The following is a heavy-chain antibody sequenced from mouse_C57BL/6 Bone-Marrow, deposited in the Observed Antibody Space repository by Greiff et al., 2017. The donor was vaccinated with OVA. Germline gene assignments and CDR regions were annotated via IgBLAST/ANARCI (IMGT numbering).Heavy chain of an antibody. CDR3: AREYYDGTLDY. D-gene: IGHD1-1*01. J-gene: IGHJ2*01. Sequence: VQLQQPGAELVRPGSSVKLSCKASGYTFTSYWMHWVKQRPIQGLEWIGNIDPSDSETHYNQKFKDKATLTVDKSSSTAYMQLSSLTSEDSAVYYCAREYYDGTLDYWGQGTTLTVSS. CDR2: IDPSDSET. V-gene: IGHV1-52*01. CDR1: GYTFTSYW.